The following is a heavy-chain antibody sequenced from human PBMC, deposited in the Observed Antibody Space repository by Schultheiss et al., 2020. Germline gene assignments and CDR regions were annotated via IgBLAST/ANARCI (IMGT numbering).Heavy chain of an antibody. J-gene: IGHJ4*02. CDR3: AKFYGSSSLDY. V-gene: IGHV3-30*18. D-gene: IGHD6-6*01. CDR2: ISYDGSNK. CDR1: GFTFSSYA. Sequence: GESLKISCAASGFTFSSYAMSWVRQAPGKGLEWVAVISYDGSNKYYADSVKGRFTISRDNSKNTLYLQMNSLRAEDTAVYYCAKFYGSSSLDYWGQGTLVTVSS.